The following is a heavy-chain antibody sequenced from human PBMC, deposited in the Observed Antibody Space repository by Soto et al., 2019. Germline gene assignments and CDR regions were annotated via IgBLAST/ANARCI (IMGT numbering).Heavy chain of an antibody. CDR3: TRGFGGYDY. CDR1: GFAFSSYA. Sequence: EVQLLESGGGLVEPGGSLRLSCAASGFAFSSYAMSWVRQAPGKGLEWISGISGSGSTTYHADSVKGLLTISRDNARDTLYLQMNSLSAEDTALYYCTRGFGGYDYWGQGTLVTVSS. V-gene: IGHV3-23*01. CDR2: ISGSGSTT. J-gene: IGHJ4*02. D-gene: IGHD5-12*01.